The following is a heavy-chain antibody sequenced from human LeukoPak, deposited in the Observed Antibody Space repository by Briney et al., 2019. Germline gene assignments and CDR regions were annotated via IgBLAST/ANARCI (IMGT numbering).Heavy chain of an antibody. Sequence: GGSLRLSCAASGFTFSDYYMSWIRQAPGKGLEWVSYISSSGSTIYYADSVKGRFTISRDNSKNTLYLQMNSLRAEDTAVYYCAKEGSSGWTPYYYYYMDVWGKGTTVT. CDR3: AKEGSSGWTPYYYYYMDV. D-gene: IGHD6-19*01. V-gene: IGHV3-11*01. J-gene: IGHJ6*03. CDR1: GFTFSDYY. CDR2: ISSSGSTI.